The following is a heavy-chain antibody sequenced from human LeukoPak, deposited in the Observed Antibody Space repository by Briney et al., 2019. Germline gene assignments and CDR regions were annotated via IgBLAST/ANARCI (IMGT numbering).Heavy chain of an antibody. CDR3: ASLYSSSWYYFFDY. J-gene: IGHJ4*02. D-gene: IGHD6-13*01. Sequence: GASVKVSCKASGYTFTSYHMNWVRQAPGQGLEWMGWINTNTGNPTYAQGFTGRFLFSLDTSVSTAYLQISSLKAEDTAVYYCASLYSSSWYYFFDYWGQGTLVTVSS. CDR1: GYTFTSYH. CDR2: INTNTGNP. V-gene: IGHV7-4-1*02.